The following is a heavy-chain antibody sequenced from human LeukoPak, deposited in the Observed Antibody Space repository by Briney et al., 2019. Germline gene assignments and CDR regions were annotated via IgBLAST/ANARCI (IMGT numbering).Heavy chain of an antibody. D-gene: IGHD2-21*01. CDR1: GYSFTDYY. J-gene: IGHJ5*02. Sequence: ASVKVSCKASGYSFTDYYMHWVRQAPGQGLEWMGWINPNSGGTSSAQKFQGRVTMTRDTSITTVYMEVRWLTSDDTAIYYCARADRLHGGPYLIGPWGLGTLVTVSS. CDR3: ARADRLHGGPYLIGP. V-gene: IGHV1-2*02. CDR2: INPNSGGT.